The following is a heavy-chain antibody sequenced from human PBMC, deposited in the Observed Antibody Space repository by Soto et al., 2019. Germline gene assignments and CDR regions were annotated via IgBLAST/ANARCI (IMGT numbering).Heavy chain of an antibody. Sequence: ASVKVSCKASGYTFTNHGISWVRQAPGQGLEWLGWISGHNGNTKYAQRLQGRVTMTTDTSTSTAYMELRSLKSDDTAVYYCARDLYTLAYYFDYWGQGTLVTVSS. D-gene: IGHD2-2*02. V-gene: IGHV1-18*01. J-gene: IGHJ4*02. CDR3: ARDLYTLAYYFDY. CDR2: ISGHNGNT. CDR1: GYTFTNHG.